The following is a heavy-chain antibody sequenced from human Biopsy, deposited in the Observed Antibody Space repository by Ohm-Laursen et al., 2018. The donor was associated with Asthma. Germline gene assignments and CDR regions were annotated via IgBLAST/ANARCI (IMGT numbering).Heavy chain of an antibody. CDR3: ARQSGQDYGDSSGFDI. CDR1: GFVFSQCG. D-gene: IGHD3-22*01. V-gene: IGHV3-30*03. J-gene: IGHJ3*02. CDR2: VSSDGHNK. Sequence: SLRLSCTATGFVFSQCGMHWVRQGQGKGLEWVALVSSDGHNKYYEDSVKGRFTISRDNSRKRLYLQINRLTVEDSAVYFCARQSGQDYGDSSGFDIWGQGTKVAVSS.